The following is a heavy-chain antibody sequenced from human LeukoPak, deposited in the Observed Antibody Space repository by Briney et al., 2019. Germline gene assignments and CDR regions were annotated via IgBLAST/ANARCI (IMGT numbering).Heavy chain of an antibody. V-gene: IGHV4-39*01. J-gene: IGHJ6*03. CDR3: ARGAEDIVVVPAAIGPLNYYYYYMDV. CDR1: GGSISSSSYY. Sequence: PSETLSLTCTVSGGSISSSSYYWGWIRQPPGKGLEWIGSIYYSGSTYYNLSLKSRVTISVDTSKNQFSLKLSSVTAADTAVYYCARGAEDIVVVPAAIGPLNYYYYYMDVWGKGTTVTVSS. D-gene: IGHD2-2*02. CDR2: IYYSGST.